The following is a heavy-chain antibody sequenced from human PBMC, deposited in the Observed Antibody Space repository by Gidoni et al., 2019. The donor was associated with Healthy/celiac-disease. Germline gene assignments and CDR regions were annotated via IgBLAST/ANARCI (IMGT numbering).Heavy chain of an antibody. Sequence: QVQLVQSGAEVKKPGSSVKVSCTASGGTFSSYTISWVRQAPGQGLEWLGRIIPSLGIANYAQKFKGRVTITADKSTSTAYMELSSLRSEDTAVYYCARGYDYGDQRLDYWGQGTLVTVSA. CDR3: ARGYDYGDQRLDY. CDR2: IIPSLGIA. CDR1: GGTFSSYT. V-gene: IGHV1-69*02. D-gene: IGHD4-17*01. J-gene: IGHJ4*02.